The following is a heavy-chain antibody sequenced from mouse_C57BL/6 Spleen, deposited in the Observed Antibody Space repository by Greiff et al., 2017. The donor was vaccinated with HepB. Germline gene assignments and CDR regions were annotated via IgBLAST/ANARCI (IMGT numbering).Heavy chain of an antibody. D-gene: IGHD1-1*01. CDR3: ARRVNYYGSKSPFDY. J-gene: IGHJ2*01. CDR2: INPNYGTT. V-gene: IGHV1-39*01. Sequence: EVQGVESGPELVKPGASVKISCKASGYSFTDYNMNWVKQSNGKSLEWIGVINPNYGTTSYNQKFKGKATLTVDQSSSTAYMQLNSLTSEDSAVYYCARRVNYYGSKSPFDYWGQGTTLTVSS. CDR1: GYSFTDYN.